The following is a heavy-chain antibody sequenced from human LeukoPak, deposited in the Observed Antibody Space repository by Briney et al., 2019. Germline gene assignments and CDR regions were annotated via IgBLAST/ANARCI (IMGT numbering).Heavy chain of an antibody. V-gene: IGHV3-23*01. D-gene: IGHD6-19*01. CDR2: ISGSGGNT. Sequence: GGSLRLSCAASGFTFSNYVMTWVRQAPGKGLEWVSGISGSGGNTYYADSVKGRFTISRDSSKNTLCLQMNSLRVEDTAVYYCAKDGSSGRLTAEYFQHWGQGTLVTVSS. J-gene: IGHJ1*01. CDR1: GFTFSNYV. CDR3: AKDGSSGRLTAEYFQH.